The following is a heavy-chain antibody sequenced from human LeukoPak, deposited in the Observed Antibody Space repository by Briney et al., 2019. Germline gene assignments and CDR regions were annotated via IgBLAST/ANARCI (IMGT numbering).Heavy chain of an antibody. CDR1: GFTFSSYA. J-gene: IGHJ4*02. D-gene: IGHD3-10*01. Sequence: PGGSLRLSCAASGFTFSSYAVHWVRQAPGKGLEWVAVISYDGSNKYYADSVKGRFTISRDNSKNTLYLQMNSLRAEDTAVYYCAKGDYYGSGSYFDYWGQGTLVTVSS. CDR2: ISYDGSNK. V-gene: IGHV3-30-3*01. CDR3: AKGDYYGSGSYFDY.